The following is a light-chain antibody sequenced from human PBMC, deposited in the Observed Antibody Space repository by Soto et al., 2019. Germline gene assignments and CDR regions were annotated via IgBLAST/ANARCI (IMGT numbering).Light chain of an antibody. V-gene: IGLV2-23*01. CDR3: CSYAGSRTLV. CDR2: EGT. J-gene: IGLJ2*01. Sequence: QSALTQPASVSGSPGQSITISCTGTSSDVGSYNLVSWYQKYPGKAPKLMIYEGTKRPSGVSNRVSGSKSGNTASLTISGLQAEDEADYYCCSYAGSRTLVFGGGTKLTVL. CDR1: SSDVGSYNL.